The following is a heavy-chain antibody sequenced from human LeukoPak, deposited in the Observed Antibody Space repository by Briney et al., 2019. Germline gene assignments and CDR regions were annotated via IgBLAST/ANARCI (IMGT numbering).Heavy chain of an antibody. J-gene: IGHJ3*02. D-gene: IGHD6-13*01. Sequence: SETLSLTCTVSGGSIRSYYWSWIRQPPGKGLEWIGYIYYSGSTNYNPSLKSRVTISLDTSKNQFSLKLSSVTAADTAVYYCARQGIAAAGPGEGAFDIWGQGTMVTVSS. CDR2: IYYSGST. V-gene: IGHV4-59*08. CDR3: ARQGIAAAGPGEGAFDI. CDR1: GGSIRSYY.